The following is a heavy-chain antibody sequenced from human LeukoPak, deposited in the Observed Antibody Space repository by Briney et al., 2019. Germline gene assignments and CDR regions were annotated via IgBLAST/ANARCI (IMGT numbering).Heavy chain of an antibody. CDR1: GYTFTSYG. CDR2: IIPIFGTA. D-gene: IGHD5-18*01. J-gene: IGHJ6*03. V-gene: IGHV1-69*05. Sequence: GASVKVSCEASGYTFTSYGISWVRQAPGQGLEWMGGIIPIFGTANYAQKFQGRVTITTDESTSTAYMELSSLRSEDTAVYYCARVKTDTAHYYYYYYMDVWGKGTTVTVSS. CDR3: ARVKTDTAHYYYYYYMDV.